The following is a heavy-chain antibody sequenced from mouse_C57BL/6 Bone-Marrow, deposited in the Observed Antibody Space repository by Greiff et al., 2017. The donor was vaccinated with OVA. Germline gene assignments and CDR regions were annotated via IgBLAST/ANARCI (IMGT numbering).Heavy chain of an antibody. CDR3: ARRGLYYYGSSFFDY. CDR2: INPGSGGT. V-gene: IGHV1-54*01. Sequence: VQLQQSGAELVRPGTSVKVSCKASGYAFPNYLLEWVKQRPGQGLEWIGVINPGSGGTNYNEEFKGKATLTADKSSSTAYMQLSSLTSEDSAVYFCARRGLYYYGSSFFDYWGQGTTLTVSS. J-gene: IGHJ2*01. D-gene: IGHD1-1*01. CDR1: GYAFPNYL.